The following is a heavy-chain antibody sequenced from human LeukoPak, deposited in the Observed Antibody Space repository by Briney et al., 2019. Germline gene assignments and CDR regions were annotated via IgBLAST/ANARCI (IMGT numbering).Heavy chain of an antibody. J-gene: IGHJ4*02. D-gene: IGHD2-2*01. CDR3: ARIVPAACFDY. CDR2: IKQDESEK. Sequence: SGGSLRLSCAASGFIFSSYWMSWVRHTPGKGLEWVANIKQDESEKYYVDSVKGRFTISRDNAKHSLYLQMNSLRAEDTAVYYCARIVPAACFDYWGQGTLVTVSS. V-gene: IGHV3-7*01. CDR1: GFIFSSYW.